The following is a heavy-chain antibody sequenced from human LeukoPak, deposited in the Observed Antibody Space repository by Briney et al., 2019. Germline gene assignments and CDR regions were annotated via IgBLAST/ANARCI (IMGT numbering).Heavy chain of an antibody. Sequence: SETLSLTCTVSGGSISSGGYYWSWIRQHPVKGLEWIGYIYYSGSTYYNPSLKSRVTISVDTSKNQFSLKLSSVTAADTAVYYCARVTGYSNYAPLDYWGQGTLVTVSS. CDR2: IYYSGST. CDR3: ARVTGYSNYAPLDY. CDR1: GGSISSGGYY. V-gene: IGHV4-31*03. D-gene: IGHD4-4*01. J-gene: IGHJ4*02.